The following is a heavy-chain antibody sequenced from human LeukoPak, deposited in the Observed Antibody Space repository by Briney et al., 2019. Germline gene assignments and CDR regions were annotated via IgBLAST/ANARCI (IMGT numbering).Heavy chain of an antibody. CDR3: AREDDFWSGYDY. Sequence: ETLSLTCTVSGGSISSYYWSWIRQPPGKGLEWIGYIYTSGSTNYNPSLKSRVTMSVDTSKNQFSLKLSSVTAADTAVYYCAREDDFWSGYDYWGQGTLVTVSS. CDR1: GGSISSYY. D-gene: IGHD3-3*01. CDR2: IYTSGST. V-gene: IGHV4-4*08. J-gene: IGHJ4*02.